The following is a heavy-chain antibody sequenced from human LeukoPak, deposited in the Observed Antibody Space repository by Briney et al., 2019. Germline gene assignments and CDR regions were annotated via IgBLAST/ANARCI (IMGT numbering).Heavy chain of an antibody. D-gene: IGHD3-10*01. CDR3: AKDMVRGVIAKFDY. Sequence: AGGSLRLSCAASGFTFSSYAMSWVRQAPGKGLEWVSAISGSGGSTYYADSVKGRFTISRDNSKNTLYLQMNSLRAEDTAVYYCAKDMVRGVIAKFDYWGQGPLVTVSS. V-gene: IGHV3-23*01. CDR1: GFTFSSYA. J-gene: IGHJ4*02. CDR2: ISGSGGST.